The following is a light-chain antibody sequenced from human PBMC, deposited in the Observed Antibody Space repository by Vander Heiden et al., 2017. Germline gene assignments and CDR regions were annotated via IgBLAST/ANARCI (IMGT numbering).Light chain of an antibody. V-gene: IGKV2-30*02. CDR2: KVS. Sequence: DVVMTQSPLSLPVTLGQPASISCRSSQSLVHSDGNTYLNRFQQRPGQSPRRLIYKVSNWDSGVPDRFSGSGSGTDFTLKISRVEAEDVGVYYCMQGTHWPYTFGQGTKLEIK. CDR3: MQGTHWPYT. J-gene: IGKJ2*01. CDR1: QSLVHSDGNTY.